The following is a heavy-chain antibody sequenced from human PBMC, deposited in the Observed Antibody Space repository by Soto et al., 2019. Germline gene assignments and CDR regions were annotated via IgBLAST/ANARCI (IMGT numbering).Heavy chain of an antibody. Sequence: SETLSLTCTVSGGSISSYYWSWIRQPPGKGLEWIGYIYYSGSTNYNPSLKSRVTISVDTSKNQFSLKLSTVTAADTAVYYCARRNDYFWGSSVDSTDVPGFDYWGQGTLVTVSS. CDR2: IYYSGST. D-gene: IGHD3-16*01. V-gene: IGHV4-59*08. CDR3: ARRNDYFWGSSVDSTDVPGFDY. CDR1: GGSISSYY. J-gene: IGHJ4*02.